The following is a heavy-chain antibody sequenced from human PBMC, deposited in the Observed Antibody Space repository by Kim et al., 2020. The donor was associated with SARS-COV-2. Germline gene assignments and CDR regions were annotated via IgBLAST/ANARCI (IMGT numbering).Heavy chain of an antibody. CDR2: ISSSSYI. J-gene: IGHJ3*02. V-gene: IGHV3-21*01. CDR3: ARENEFGEVSYAFDI. CDR1: GFTFSSYS. Sequence: GGSLRLSCAASGFTFSSYSMNWVRQAPGKGLEWVSSISSSSYIYYSDAVKGRFTISRANAKNTLYLQMNSLRAEDTAVYYCARENEFGEVSYAFDIWGQETMVTVSS. D-gene: IGHD3-10*01.